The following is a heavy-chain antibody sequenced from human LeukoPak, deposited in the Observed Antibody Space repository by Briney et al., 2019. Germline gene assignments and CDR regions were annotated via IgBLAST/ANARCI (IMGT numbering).Heavy chain of an antibody. Sequence: ASVNVSCKASGYTFTSYDINWVRQATGQGLEWMGWMNPNSDNTDYAQKFQGRVTMTRNTSISTAYMELSSLRSEDTAIYYCARGRPNRAPHRAFDYWGQGTLVTVSS. V-gene: IGHV1-8*01. CDR2: MNPNSDNT. CDR1: GYTFTSYD. J-gene: IGHJ4*02. CDR3: ARGRPNRAPHRAFDY.